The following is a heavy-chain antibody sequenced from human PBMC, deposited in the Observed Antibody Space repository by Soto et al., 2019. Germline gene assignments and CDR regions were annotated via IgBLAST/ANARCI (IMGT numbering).Heavy chain of an antibody. CDR2: IIPIFGTA. CDR3: ARAEVRGVPHY. J-gene: IGHJ4*02. D-gene: IGHD3-10*01. V-gene: IGHV1-69*13. Sequence: ASVKVSCKASGGTFSSYAISWVRQAPGQGLEWMGGIIPIFGTANYAQEFQGRVTITADESTSTAYMELSSLRSEDTAVYYCARAEVRGVPHYWGQGTLVTVSS. CDR1: GGTFSSYA.